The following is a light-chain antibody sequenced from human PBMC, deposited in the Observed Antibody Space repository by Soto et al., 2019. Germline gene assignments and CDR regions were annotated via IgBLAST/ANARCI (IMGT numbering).Light chain of an antibody. Sequence: QSVLTQSPSASASLGASVKLTCTLSSGHSSYAIAWHQQQPEKGPRYLMKLNSDGSHSKGDGIPDRFSGSSSGAERYLTISSIQYEDEADSYCQTWGSGTVVFGGGTKLTVL. V-gene: IGLV4-69*01. CDR1: SGHSSYA. CDR2: LNSDGSH. CDR3: QTWGSGTVV. J-gene: IGLJ2*01.